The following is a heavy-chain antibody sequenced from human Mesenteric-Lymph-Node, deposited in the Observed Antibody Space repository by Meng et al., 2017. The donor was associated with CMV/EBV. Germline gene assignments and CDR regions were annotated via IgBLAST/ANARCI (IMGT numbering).Heavy chain of an antibody. D-gene: IGHD2-21*01. J-gene: IGHJ4*02. CDR2: INHSGST. CDR3: ARVGVANTRYNFDY. Sequence: GSLRLSCAVYGGSFSGYHWSWIRQPPGMGLEWIGEINHSGSTNYNPSLKSRVTISVDTSKNQFSLKLRSVTAADTAVYYCARVGVANTRYNFDYWGQGTLVTVSS. V-gene: IGHV4-34*01. CDR1: GGSFSGYH.